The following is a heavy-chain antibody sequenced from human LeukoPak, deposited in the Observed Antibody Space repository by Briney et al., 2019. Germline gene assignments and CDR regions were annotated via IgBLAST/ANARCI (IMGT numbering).Heavy chain of an antibody. CDR2: IYYSGSP. CDR3: ARDGRFGVVIDY. Sequence: SETLSLTCTVSGGSISTSTYYWGWIRQPPGKGLEWIGSIYYSGSPYYNPSLKSRVTISVDTSNNQFSLKLSSVTAADTAVYYCARDGRFGVVIDYWGQGTLVTVSS. D-gene: IGHD3-3*01. V-gene: IGHV4-39*07. CDR1: GGSISTSTYY. J-gene: IGHJ4*02.